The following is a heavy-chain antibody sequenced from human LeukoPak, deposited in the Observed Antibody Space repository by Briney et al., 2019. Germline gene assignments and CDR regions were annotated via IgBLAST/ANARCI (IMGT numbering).Heavy chain of an antibody. Sequence: SETLSLTCAVYGGSFSGCYWSWIRQPPGKGLEWIGEINHSGSTNYNPSLKSRVAISVDTSKNQFSLKLSSVTAADTAVYYCARAPSRLRGSSRAFDIWGQGTMVTVSS. V-gene: IGHV4-34*01. CDR3: ARAPSRLRGSSRAFDI. CDR1: GGSFSGCY. CDR2: INHSGST. J-gene: IGHJ3*02. D-gene: IGHD1-26*01.